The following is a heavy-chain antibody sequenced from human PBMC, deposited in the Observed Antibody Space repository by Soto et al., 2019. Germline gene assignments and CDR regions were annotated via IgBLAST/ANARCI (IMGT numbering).Heavy chain of an antibody. CDR2: IYYSGST. CDR3: ARAHRYIIEVVITTWFDP. Sequence: PSETLSLTCTVSGGSISSYYWSWIRQPPGKGLEWIGYIYYSGSTYYNPSLKSRVTISVDTSKNQFSLKLSSVTAADTAVYYCARAHRYIIEVVITTWFDPWCQETLVTVSS. V-gene: IGHV4-59*08. CDR1: GGSISSYY. J-gene: IGHJ5*02. D-gene: IGHD3-22*01.